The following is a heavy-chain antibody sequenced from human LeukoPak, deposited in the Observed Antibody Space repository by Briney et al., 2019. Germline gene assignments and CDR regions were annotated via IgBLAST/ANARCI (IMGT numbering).Heavy chain of an antibody. CDR1: SASITSGDDY. D-gene: IGHD3-22*01. V-gene: IGHV4-30-4*01. CDR2: ISDTGST. J-gene: IGHJ4*02. CDR3: ARHFSDSSGYFDH. Sequence: SETLSLTCTVSSASITSGDDYWSWIRQPPGKGLEWIGFISDTGSTHYNPSLNSRVSMSTDTSNNQFSLKLSSVTAADTAVYYCARHFSDSSGYFDHWGQGTLVTVSS.